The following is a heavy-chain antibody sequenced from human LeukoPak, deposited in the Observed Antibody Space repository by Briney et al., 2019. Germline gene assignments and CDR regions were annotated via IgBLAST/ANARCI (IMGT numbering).Heavy chain of an antibody. CDR2: INHSGST. CDR1: GGSFSGYY. D-gene: IGHD6-13*01. Sequence: SETLSLTCAVYGGSFSGYYWSWVRQPPGKGLEWIGEINHSGSTNYNPSLKSRVTISVDTSKNQFSLKLSSVTAADTAVYYCARSSWYRPYYYYMDVWGKGTTVTVSS. V-gene: IGHV4-34*01. J-gene: IGHJ6*03. CDR3: ARSSWYRPYYYYMDV.